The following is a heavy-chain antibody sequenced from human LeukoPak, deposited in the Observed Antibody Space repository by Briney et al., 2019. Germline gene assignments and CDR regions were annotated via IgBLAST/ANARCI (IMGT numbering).Heavy chain of an antibody. CDR2: IYYSGST. D-gene: IGHD3-10*01. Sequence: SETLSLTCTVSGGSISSYYWSWIRQPPGKGLEWIGYIYYSGSTNYNPSLKSRVTISVDTSKNQFSLKLSSVTAADTAVYYCARVSQYYYGSRWHPGWSDPWGQGTLVTVSS. V-gene: IGHV4-59*01. CDR3: ARVSQYYYGSRWHPGWSDP. J-gene: IGHJ5*02. CDR1: GGSISSYY.